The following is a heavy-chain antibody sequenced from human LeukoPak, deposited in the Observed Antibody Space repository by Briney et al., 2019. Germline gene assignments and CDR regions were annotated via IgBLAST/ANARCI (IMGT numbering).Heavy chain of an antibody. J-gene: IGHJ6*03. CDR3: ARDLSSTSSSYYYYMDV. D-gene: IGHD2-2*01. CDR2: IYTSGST. CDR1: GGSFSGYY. V-gene: IGHV4-4*07. Sequence: SETLSLTCAVYGGSFSGYYWSWIRQPAGKGLEWIGRIYTSGSTNYNPSLKSRVTMSVDTSKNQFSLKLSSVTAADTAVYYCARDLSSTSSSYYYYMDVWGKGTTVTVSS.